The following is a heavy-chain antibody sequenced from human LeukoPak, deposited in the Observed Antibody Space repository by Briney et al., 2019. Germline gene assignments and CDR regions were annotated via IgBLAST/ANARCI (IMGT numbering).Heavy chain of an antibody. D-gene: IGHD4-11*01. CDR2: IIPIFGTA. CDR3: ARSTVTTINHAFDI. Sequence: GASVKVSCKASGGTFSSYAISWVRQAPGQGLEWMGGIIPIFGTANYAQKFQGRVTITADESTSTAYMELSSLRSEDTAVYYCARSTVTTINHAFDIWGQGTMVTVSS. CDR1: GGTFSSYA. V-gene: IGHV1-69*13. J-gene: IGHJ3*02.